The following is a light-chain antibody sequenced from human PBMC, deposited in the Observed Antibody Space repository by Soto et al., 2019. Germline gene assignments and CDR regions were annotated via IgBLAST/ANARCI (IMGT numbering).Light chain of an antibody. V-gene: IGLV2-8*01. CDR1: SSDVGGYNY. CDR3: TSYVGSHTFCV. CDR2: EVS. J-gene: IGLJ1*01. Sequence: QSALTQPPSASGSPGQSVTISCIGTSSDVGGYNYVSWYQQYPGKAPKLMIYEVSKRPSGVPDRFSGFKSGNTASLTVSGLQPEDDSNYNSTSYVGSHTFCVFRTGTKVPVL.